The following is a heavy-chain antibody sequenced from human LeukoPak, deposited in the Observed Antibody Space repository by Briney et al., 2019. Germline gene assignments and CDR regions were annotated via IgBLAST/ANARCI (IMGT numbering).Heavy chain of an antibody. CDR2: ISSSGSGGNT. D-gene: IGHD1-26*01. CDR3: AKDRTVGASCWYFDL. J-gene: IGHJ2*01. Sequence: GGSLRLSCAASGVTLSSYAMSWARQAPGKGLEWVSGISSSGSGGNTYYADSVKGRFTISRDSSKNTLFLHMNTLRAEDTAIYYCAKDRTVGASCWYFDLWGRGTLVTVSS. V-gene: IGHV3-23*01. CDR1: GVTLSSYA.